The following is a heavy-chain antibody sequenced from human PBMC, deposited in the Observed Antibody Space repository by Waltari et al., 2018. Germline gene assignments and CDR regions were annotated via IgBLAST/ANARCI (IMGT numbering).Heavy chain of an antibody. V-gene: IGHV1-2*06. CDR2: INPNSGGT. Sequence: QVQLVQSGAEVKKPGASVKVSCKASGYTFTGYYMHWLRQAPGQGLEWMGRINPNSGGTNDAQKCQGRVTMTRDTSISTADMELSRLRSDDTAVYYCARDSRIRTDAFDIWGQGTMVTVSS. CDR1: GYTFTGYY. CDR3: ARDSRIRTDAFDI. J-gene: IGHJ3*02. D-gene: IGHD3-3*01.